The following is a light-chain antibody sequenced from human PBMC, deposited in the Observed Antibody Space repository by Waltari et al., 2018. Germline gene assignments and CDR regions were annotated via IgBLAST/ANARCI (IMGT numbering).Light chain of an antibody. V-gene: IGKV1-5*01. Sequence: IAMTQSPSTLSASVGDSVTITCRASQNIGTGVAGYQQKPGKAPKLLIFDGATLESGVPSRFSGSASGTDFTLTINSLQPDDFASYFCQQYNSYLSSFGQGTKLEI. J-gene: IGKJ2*01. CDR1: QNIGTG. CDR2: DGA. CDR3: QQYNSYLSS.